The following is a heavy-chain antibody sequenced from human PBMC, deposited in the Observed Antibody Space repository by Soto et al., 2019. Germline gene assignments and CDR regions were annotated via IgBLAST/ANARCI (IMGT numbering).Heavy chain of an antibody. D-gene: IGHD3-16*01. Sequence: ASVKVSCKASGYTFTSYGISWVRQAPGQGLEWMGWISAYNGNTNYAQKLQGRVTMTTDTSTSTAYMELRSLRSDDTAVYYCARVEVLGRDYYYYYYMDVWGKGTTVTVSS. V-gene: IGHV1-18*01. J-gene: IGHJ6*03. CDR3: ARVEVLGRDYYYYYYMDV. CDR2: ISAYNGNT. CDR1: GYTFTSYG.